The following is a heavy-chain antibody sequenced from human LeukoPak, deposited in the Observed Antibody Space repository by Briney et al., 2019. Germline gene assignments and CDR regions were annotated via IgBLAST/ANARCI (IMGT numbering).Heavy chain of an antibody. CDR3: AKSYCGGDCG. V-gene: IGHV3-23*01. J-gene: IGHJ4*02. D-gene: IGHD2-21*02. CDR1: GLPFGGYG. CDR2: ITGNGVNT. Sequence: GGSLRLSCAVSGLPFGGYGVTWGREAPGKGLEWVAGITGNGVNTYYADSVKGRFTISRDNSKSTLSLQMKRLRVEDTAVYYCAKSYCGGDCGWGPGTLVTVSS.